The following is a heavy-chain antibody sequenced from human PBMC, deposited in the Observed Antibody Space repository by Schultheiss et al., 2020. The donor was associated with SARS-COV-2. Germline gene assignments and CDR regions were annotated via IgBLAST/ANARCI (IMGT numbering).Heavy chain of an antibody. CDR1: GYTFTSYD. CDR3: ARSSGWLDWFDP. V-gene: IGHV1-8*01. CDR2: MNPNSGNT. J-gene: IGHJ5*02. Sequence: ASVKVSCKASGYTFTSYDINWVRQATGQGLEWMGWMNPNSGNTGYAQKFQGRVTMTRNTSISTAYMELSRLRSDDTAVYYCARSSGWLDWFDPWGQGTLVTVSS. D-gene: IGHD6-19*01.